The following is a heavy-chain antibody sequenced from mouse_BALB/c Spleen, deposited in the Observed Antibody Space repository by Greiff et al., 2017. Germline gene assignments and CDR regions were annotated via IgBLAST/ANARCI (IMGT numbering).Heavy chain of an antibody. CDR1: GFSLTGYG. CDR3: ARETLYYDYDEGFAY. V-gene: IGHV2-6-7*01. J-gene: IGHJ3*01. Sequence: QVQLKESGPGLVAPSQSLSITCTVSGFSLTGYGVNWVRQPPGKGLEWLGMIWGDGSPDYNSALKSRLSISKDNSKSQVFLKMNSLQTDDTARYYCARETLYYDYDEGFAYWGQGTLVTVSA. CDR2: IWGDGSP. D-gene: IGHD2-4*01.